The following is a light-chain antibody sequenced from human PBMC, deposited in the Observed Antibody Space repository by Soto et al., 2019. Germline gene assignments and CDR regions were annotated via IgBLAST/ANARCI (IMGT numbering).Light chain of an antibody. J-gene: IGLJ2*01. V-gene: IGLV2-18*02. CDR3: SSYTSSSTYVV. Sequence: QSALTQPPSVSGSPGQSVTISCTGTSSDVGNYSRVSWYQQPPGTAPKLIIYEVSNRPSGVPDRFSGSKSGNTASLTISGLQAEDEADYYCSSYTSSSTYVVFGGGTKLTVL. CDR2: EVS. CDR1: SSDVGNYSR.